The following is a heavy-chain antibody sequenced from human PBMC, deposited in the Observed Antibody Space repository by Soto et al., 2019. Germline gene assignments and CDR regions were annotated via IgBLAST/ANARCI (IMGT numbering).Heavy chain of an antibody. D-gene: IGHD3-16*01. V-gene: IGHV3-48*02. Sequence: GGSLRLSCAASGFTFTSYSMNWVRQAPGQGLEWVSYITSKSTTIKYADSVKGRFTVSRDNAKNPLYLQLNSLRDEDTAVYYCAREMGACSDSSCYPGPYDSWGQGTLATVSS. CDR2: ITSKSTTI. CDR3: AREMGACSDSSCYPGPYDS. J-gene: IGHJ5*02. CDR1: GFTFTSYS.